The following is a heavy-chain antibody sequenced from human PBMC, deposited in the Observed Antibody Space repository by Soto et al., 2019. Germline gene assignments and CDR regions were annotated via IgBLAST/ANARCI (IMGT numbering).Heavy chain of an antibody. Sequence: QAHLVQSGAEVKKPGSSVKVSCRASGGSFSSHCLIWVRQAPGQGLEWMGGLVPKFGAPKYAQKFQDRVTITAVISTTTVYMELNRLKVEDTAMYFCARWAGECTEGDWFAPLDFWGQGTPLTVSS. CDR2: LVPKFGAP. J-gene: IGHJ4*02. CDR1: GGSFSSHC. V-gene: IGHV1-69*06. D-gene: IGHD3-9*01. CDR3: ARWAGECTEGDWFAPLDF.